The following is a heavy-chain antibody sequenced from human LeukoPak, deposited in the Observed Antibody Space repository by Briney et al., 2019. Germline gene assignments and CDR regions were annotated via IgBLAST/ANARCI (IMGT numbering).Heavy chain of an antibody. J-gene: IGHJ5*02. CDR1: GFTFPNTW. Sequence: PGGSLRLSCAASGFTFPNTWMSWVRQAPGKGLEWVSVIYSGGSTYYADSVKGRFTISRDNSKNTLYLQMNSLRAEDTAVYYCAKDRGSYLSWFDPWGQGTLVTVSS. V-gene: IGHV3-66*01. CDR2: IYSGGST. CDR3: AKDRGSYLSWFDP. D-gene: IGHD1-26*01.